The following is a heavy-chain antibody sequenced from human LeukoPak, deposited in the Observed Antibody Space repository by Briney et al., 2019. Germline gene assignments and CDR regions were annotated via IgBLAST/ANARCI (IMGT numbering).Heavy chain of an antibody. V-gene: IGHV3-30-3*01. J-gene: IGHJ6*02. D-gene: IGHD2-2*01. CDR1: GFTFSSYA. CDR2: ISYDGSNK. Sequence: GRSLRLSCAASGFTFSSYAMHWVRQAPGKGLEWVAVISYDGSNKYYADSVKGRFTISRDNSKNTLYLQMNSLRAEDTAVYYCARYPSDWAYYYCGMDVWGQGTTVTVSS. CDR3: ARYPSDWAYYYCGMDV.